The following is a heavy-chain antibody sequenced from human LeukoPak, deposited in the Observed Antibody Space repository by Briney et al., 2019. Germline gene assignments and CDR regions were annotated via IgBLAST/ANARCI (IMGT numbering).Heavy chain of an antibody. Sequence: PGGSLRLSCAASGFTFSSYAMHWVRQAPGKGLEWVAVISYDGSNKYYADSVKGRFTISRDNSKNTLYLQMNSLRAEDTAVYYCAREGASRRFGELIPLGYFDYWGQGTLVTVSS. J-gene: IGHJ4*02. D-gene: IGHD3-10*01. CDR2: ISYDGSNK. CDR3: AREGASRRFGELIPLGYFDY. V-gene: IGHV3-30*04. CDR1: GFTFSSYA.